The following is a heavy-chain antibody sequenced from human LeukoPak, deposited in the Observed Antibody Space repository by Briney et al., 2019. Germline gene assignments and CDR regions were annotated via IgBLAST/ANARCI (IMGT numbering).Heavy chain of an antibody. CDR3: AREPYYYDSSGYYGFDY. CDR1: GFTFSSYA. J-gene: IGHJ4*02. Sequence: GGSLRLSCAASGFTFSSYAMHWVRQAPGKGLEWVAVISYDGSNKYYADSVKGRFTISRDNSKNTLYLQMNSLRAEDTAVYYCAREPYYYDSSGYYGFDYWGQGTLVTVSS. CDR2: ISYDGSNK. D-gene: IGHD3-22*01. V-gene: IGHV3-30-3*01.